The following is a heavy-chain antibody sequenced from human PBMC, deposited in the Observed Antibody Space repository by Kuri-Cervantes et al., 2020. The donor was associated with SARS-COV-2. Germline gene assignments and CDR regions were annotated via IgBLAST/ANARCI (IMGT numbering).Heavy chain of an antibody. D-gene: IGHD5-18*01. CDR1: GGSISSSSYY. CDR2: IYYSGSP. J-gene: IGHJ4*02. Sequence: SETLSLTGTVSGGSISSSSYYWGWFRQPPGKGLDWIGSIYYSGSPYYNPSLKSRVTISVDTSKNQFSRKLSSVTAAGTAVYYCARYCERGYSYGYGGGDFDYWGQGTLVTVSS. CDR3: ARYCERGYSYGYGGGDFDY. V-gene: IGHV4-39*07.